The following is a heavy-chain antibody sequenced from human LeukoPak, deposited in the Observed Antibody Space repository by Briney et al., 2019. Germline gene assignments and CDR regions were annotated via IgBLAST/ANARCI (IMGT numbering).Heavy chain of an antibody. J-gene: IGHJ5*02. D-gene: IGHD6-19*01. CDR2: INAGNSNT. CDR1: GYTFTSYA. CDR3: ARASGIAVSFDP. V-gene: IGHV1-3*01. Sequence: ASVKVSCKASGYTFTSYAIHWVRQAPGQRLEWMGWINAGNSNTKYSQKFQGRVTITRDTSASTAYMELSSLRSEDTAVYYCARASGIAVSFDPWGQGTLVTVSS.